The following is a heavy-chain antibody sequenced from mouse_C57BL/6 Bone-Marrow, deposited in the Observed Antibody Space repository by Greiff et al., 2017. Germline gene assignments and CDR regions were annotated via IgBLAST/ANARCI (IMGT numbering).Heavy chain of an antibody. CDR3: ARGAYEGFAY. V-gene: IGHV1-50*01. CDR2: IDPSDSYT. Sequence: QVQLQQSGAELVKPGASVKLSCKASGYTFTSYWMQWVKQRPGQGLEWIGEIDPSDSYTNYNQKFKGKATLTVDTSSSTAYMQLSSLTSEDSAVYYCARGAYEGFAYWGQGTLVTVSA. D-gene: IGHD2-3*01. CDR1: GYTFTSYW. J-gene: IGHJ3*01.